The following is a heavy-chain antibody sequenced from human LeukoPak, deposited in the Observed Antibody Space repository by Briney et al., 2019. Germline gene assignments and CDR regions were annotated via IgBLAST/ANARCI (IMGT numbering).Heavy chain of an antibody. Sequence: ASVKVSCKASGGTFSSYAISWVRQAPGQGLEWMGWINPNSGGTNYAQKFQGRVTMTRDTSISTAYMELSRLRSDDTAVYYCAGLIDCSGGSCYTELPLDVWGKGTTVTVSS. J-gene: IGHJ6*04. V-gene: IGHV1-2*02. CDR2: INPNSGGT. CDR1: GGTFSSYA. CDR3: AGLIDCSGGSCYTELPLDV. D-gene: IGHD2-15*01.